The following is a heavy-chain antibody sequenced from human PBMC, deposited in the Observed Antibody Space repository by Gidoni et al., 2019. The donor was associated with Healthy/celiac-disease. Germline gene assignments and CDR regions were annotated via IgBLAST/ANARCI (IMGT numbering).Heavy chain of an antibody. Sequence: LEWIGYIYYSGSTYYNPSLKSRVTISVDTSKNQFSLKLSSVTAADTAVYYCARVTTGVRYMWGGFSSPQFDYWGQGTLVTVSS. CDR3: ARVTTGVRYMWGGFSSPQFDY. V-gene: IGHV4-31*02. D-gene: IGHD1-20*01. CDR2: IYYSGST. J-gene: IGHJ4*02.